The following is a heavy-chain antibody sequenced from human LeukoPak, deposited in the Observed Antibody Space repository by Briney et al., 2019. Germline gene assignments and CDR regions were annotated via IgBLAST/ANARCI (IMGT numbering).Heavy chain of an antibody. CDR2: ISYDGSNK. J-gene: IGHJ4*02. Sequence: PGGSVRLSCAASGFTFSTYGMHWLRQAPGKGLEWAAVISYDGSNKYYADSMKGRFTISRDNSKSTLYLQMNSLRDEDTAVYYCAKDLGDYDFWSGYVDYWGQGTLVTVSS. CDR3: AKDLGDYDFWSGYVDY. V-gene: IGHV3-30*18. D-gene: IGHD3-3*01. CDR1: GFTFSTYG.